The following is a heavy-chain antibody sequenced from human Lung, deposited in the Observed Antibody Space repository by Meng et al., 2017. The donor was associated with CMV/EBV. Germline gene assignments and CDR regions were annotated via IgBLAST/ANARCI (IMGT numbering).Heavy chain of an antibody. V-gene: IGHV3-30*02. Sequence: GGSLRLSCAASGFTFDNYGMHWVRQTPGKGLEWVAFIRHDGTNKYYGDSVKGRFTISRDNSKNTVYLQMNSLRPEETAIYYCAKDLLLFGGANAYFDYWGQGTRVTGAS. J-gene: IGHJ4*01. CDR2: IRHDGTNK. CDR3: AKDLLLFGGANAYFDY. D-gene: IGHD3-16*01. CDR1: GFTFDNYG.